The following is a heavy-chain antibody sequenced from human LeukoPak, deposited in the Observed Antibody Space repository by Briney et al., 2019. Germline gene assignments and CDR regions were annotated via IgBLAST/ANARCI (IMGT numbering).Heavy chain of an antibody. J-gene: IGHJ5*02. CDR2: IIPIFGTA. Sequence: GASVKVSCKASGGTFSSYAISWVRQAPGQGLEWMGGIIPIFGTANYAQKFQGRVTITTDESTSTAYMELSSLRSEDTAVYYCAPAARGGNWFDPWGQGTLVTVSS. D-gene: IGHD3-16*01. V-gene: IGHV1-69*05. CDR3: APAARGGNWFDP. CDR1: GGTFSSYA.